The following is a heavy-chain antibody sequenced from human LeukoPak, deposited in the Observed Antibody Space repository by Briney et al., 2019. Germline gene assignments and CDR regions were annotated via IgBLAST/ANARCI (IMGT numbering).Heavy chain of an antibody. CDR3: TSYRAEYFQH. J-gene: IGHJ1*01. V-gene: IGHV3-74*01. CDR1: GSTFSSYW. CDR2: INSDGRST. Sequence: PGGSLRLSCAASGSTFSSYWMHWVRQAPGRGLVWVSRINSDGRSTNYADSVKGRFTISRDNAKNTLYLQMNSLRAEDTAVYYCTSYRAEYFQHWGQGTLVTVSS.